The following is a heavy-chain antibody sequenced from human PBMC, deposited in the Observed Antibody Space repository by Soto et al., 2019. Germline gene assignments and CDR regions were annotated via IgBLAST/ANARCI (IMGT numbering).Heavy chain of an antibody. Sequence: EVQLVESGGGLVQPAGSLRLSCAGSGFTFSSYSMNWVRRAPGKGQEWVSYISSSSTTKYYAASVKGRFTISRDNAKNSLYLQMNSLRAEDTAVYYCARDGCSGSNCLNWFDPWGQGTLVTVSS. CDR1: GFTFSSYS. D-gene: IGHD2-15*01. J-gene: IGHJ5*02. V-gene: IGHV3-48*01. CDR2: ISSSSTTK. CDR3: ARDGCSGSNCLNWFDP.